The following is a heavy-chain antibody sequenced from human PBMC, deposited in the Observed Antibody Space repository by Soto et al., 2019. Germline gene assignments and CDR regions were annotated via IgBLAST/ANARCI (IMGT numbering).Heavy chain of an antibody. D-gene: IGHD5-18*01. Sequence: GGSLRLSCAASGFTFSSYSMNWVRQAPGKGLEWVSYISSIISTIYYADSVKGRFTISRDNAKNSLYLKMNSLRDEDTAVYYCARDRGYSYGFDYWGQGTLVTVSS. J-gene: IGHJ4*02. V-gene: IGHV3-48*02. CDR1: GFTFSSYS. CDR3: ARDRGYSYGFDY. CDR2: ISSIISTI.